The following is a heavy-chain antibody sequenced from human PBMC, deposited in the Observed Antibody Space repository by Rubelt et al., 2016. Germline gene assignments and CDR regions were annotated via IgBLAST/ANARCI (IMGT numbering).Heavy chain of an antibody. J-gene: IGHJ4*02. V-gene: IGHV3-23*01. CDR3: AKEVGATTFVDY. Sequence: EVQLLQSGGDLIQPGGSLRLSCAASGFTFSNYAMSWVRQAPGKGLEWVSVISGDGDTTYYADPVQGRFTVSRDKAENTLYLQMNSLRVEDTAVYYCAKEVGATTFVDYWGQGALVIVSS. CDR1: GFTFSNYA. CDR2: ISGDGDTT. D-gene: IGHD1-26*01.